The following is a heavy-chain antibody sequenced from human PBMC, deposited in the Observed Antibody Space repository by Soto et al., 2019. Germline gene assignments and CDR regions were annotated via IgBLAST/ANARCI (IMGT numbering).Heavy chain of an antibody. Sequence: QVQLVQSGAEVKKPGASVKVSCKASGYTFTSYGISWVRQAPGQGLEWMGWISAYNGNTNYAQKRQGRVTMTADTFTSTAYMELRSLRSDDQAVYSCGRDWSLTTVTTRFDYWGQGTLVTVSS. CDR3: GRDWSLTTVTTRFDY. CDR1: GYTFTSYG. CDR2: ISAYNGNT. J-gene: IGHJ4*02. D-gene: IGHD4-17*01. V-gene: IGHV1-18*01.